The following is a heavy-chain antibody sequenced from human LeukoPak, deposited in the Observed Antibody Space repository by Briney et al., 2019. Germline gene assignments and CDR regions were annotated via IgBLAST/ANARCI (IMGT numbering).Heavy chain of an antibody. V-gene: IGHV3-7*01. CDR3: ARDWLWYYYDSSGSQRADAFDI. CDR2: IKQDGSEK. Sequence: GGSLRLSCAASGFTFSSYWMSWVRQAPGKGLEWVANIKQDGSEKYYVDSVKGRFTISRDNAKNSLYLQMNSLRAEDTAVHYCARDWLWYYYDSSGSQRADAFDIWGQGTMVTVSS. CDR1: GFTFSSYW. J-gene: IGHJ3*02. D-gene: IGHD3-22*01.